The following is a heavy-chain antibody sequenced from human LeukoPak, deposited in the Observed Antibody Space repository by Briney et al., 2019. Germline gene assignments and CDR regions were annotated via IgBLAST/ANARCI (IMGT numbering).Heavy chain of an antibody. V-gene: IGHV1-18*01. Sequence: GASVKVSCKASGYTFTKYGISWVRQAPGQGLEWMGWISGSNGNTNYARKVQGRVTMTTDTSTSTAFMELRSLRSDDTAVYFCTRDRRSASPNWFDPWGQGTLVTVSS. CDR1: GYTFTKYG. D-gene: IGHD2-2*01. J-gene: IGHJ5*02. CDR3: TRDRRSASPNWFDP. CDR2: ISGSNGNT.